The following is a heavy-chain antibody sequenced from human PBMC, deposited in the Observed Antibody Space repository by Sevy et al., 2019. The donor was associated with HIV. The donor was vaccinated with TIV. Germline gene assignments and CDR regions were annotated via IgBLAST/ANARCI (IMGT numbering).Heavy chain of an antibody. CDR2: MFHSGNT. V-gene: IGHV4-38-2*02. D-gene: IGHD4-4*01. J-gene: IGHJ6*02. Sequence: SETLSLNCTVSGYSISSGYYWGWIRQPPGKGLEWIGGMFHSGNTYYSPSLKSRVTLSADTSKNQFSLKLSSVTAADTAVYYCARTDYKLFYYYGMDVWGQGTTVTVSS. CDR3: ARTDYKLFYYYGMDV. CDR1: GYSISSGYY.